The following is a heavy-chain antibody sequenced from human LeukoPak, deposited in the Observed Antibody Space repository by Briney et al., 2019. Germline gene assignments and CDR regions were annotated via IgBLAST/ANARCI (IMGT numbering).Heavy chain of an antibody. Sequence: GGSLRLSCAASGFTFSSSWMHWVRQAPGKGLVWVSRINSDGSSTTYADSVKGRFTISRDNAKNTLYLQMNSLRAEDTAVYYCARAAVIAGGSAYCGQGTLVTASS. CDR3: ARAAVIAGGSAY. V-gene: IGHV3-74*01. CDR1: GFTFSSSW. CDR2: INSDGSST. J-gene: IGHJ4*02. D-gene: IGHD6-13*01.